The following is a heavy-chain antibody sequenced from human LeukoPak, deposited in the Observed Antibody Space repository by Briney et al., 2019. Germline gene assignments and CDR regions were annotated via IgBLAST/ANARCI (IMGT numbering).Heavy chain of an antibody. V-gene: IGHV3-30-3*01. CDR1: GFTFSSYA. J-gene: IGHJ4*02. CDR3: YGSGSSQYFDY. D-gene: IGHD3-10*01. Sequence: GSLRLSCAASGFTFSSYAMHWVRQAPGKGLEWVAVISYDGSNKYYADSVKGRFTISRDNSKNTLYLQMNSLRAEDTAVYYCYGSGSSQYFDYWGQGTLVTVSS. CDR2: ISYDGSNK.